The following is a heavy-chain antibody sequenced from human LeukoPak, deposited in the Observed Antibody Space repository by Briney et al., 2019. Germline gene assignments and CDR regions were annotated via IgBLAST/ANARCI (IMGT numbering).Heavy chain of an antibody. Sequence: SCKASGYTFTSYAMNWVRQAPGKGLEWVSYISSSTSTIYYADSVKGRFTISRDNAKNSLSLQMNSLRAEDTAVFFCARSLRNAFDIWGQGIMVTVSS. D-gene: IGHD3-3*01. CDR3: ARSLRNAFDI. V-gene: IGHV3-48*01. J-gene: IGHJ3*02. CDR1: GYTFTSYA. CDR2: ISSSTSTI.